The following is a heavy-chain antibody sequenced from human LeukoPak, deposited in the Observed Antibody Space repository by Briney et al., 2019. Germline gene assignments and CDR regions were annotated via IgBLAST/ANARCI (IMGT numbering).Heavy chain of an antibody. CDR3: ASLLGTDFDY. D-gene: IGHD1-14*01. J-gene: IGHJ4*02. CDR2: IYYSGST. CDR1: GGSVSSYY. V-gene: IGHV4-59*02. Sequence: SETLSLTCTVSGGSVSSYYWSWIRQPPGKGLEWIGYIYYSGSTNYNPSLKSRVTISVDTSKNQFSLKLSSVTAADTAVYYCASLLGTDFDYWGQGTLVTVSS.